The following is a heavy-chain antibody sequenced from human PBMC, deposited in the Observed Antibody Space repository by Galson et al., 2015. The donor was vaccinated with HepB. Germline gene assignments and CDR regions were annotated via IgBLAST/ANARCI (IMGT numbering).Heavy chain of an antibody. V-gene: IGHV3-53*04. J-gene: IGHJ4*02. D-gene: IGHD3-9*01. Sequence: SLRLSCAASGFTVNNYFMSWVRQAPGKGLEWVSVIYSSGGTYYADSVKGRFTISRHNSENTLYLHMNRLRAEDTAVYYCARGGYDVLTGYSSFDYWGQGTLVTVSS. CDR1: GFTVNNYF. CDR2: IYSSGGT. CDR3: ARGGYDVLTGYSSFDY.